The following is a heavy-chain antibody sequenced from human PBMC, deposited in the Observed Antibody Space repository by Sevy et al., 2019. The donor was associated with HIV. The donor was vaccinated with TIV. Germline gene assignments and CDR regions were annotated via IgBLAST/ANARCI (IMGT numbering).Heavy chain of an antibody. V-gene: IGHV1-18*03. CDR3: ARAYCSGGRCYSLAY. J-gene: IGHJ4*02. CDR1: GYTFTSYR. CDR2: ISANNGDT. Sequence: ASVKVSCKASGYTFTSYRIYWVRQAPGQGLESMGWISANNGDTNYAQKFQGRVTMITDTSTTTAYIDLRSLRSDDMALYYCARAYCSGGRCYSLAYWGQGTLVTVSS. D-gene: IGHD2-15*01.